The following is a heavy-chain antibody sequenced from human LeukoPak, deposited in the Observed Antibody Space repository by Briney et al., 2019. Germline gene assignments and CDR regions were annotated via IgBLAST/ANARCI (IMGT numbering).Heavy chain of an antibody. CDR1: GDSIFSYTYY. J-gene: IGHJ4*02. V-gene: IGHV4-39*07. Sequence: SETLSLTCTVSGDSIFSYTYYWAWIRQPPGKGLEWMGNVHYSGSTYYKPSLKSRVTISVDISKNQFSLNLRSVTAADTAVYYCARDLREDYYGSGSYVDFWGQGILVTVSS. CDR2: VHYSGST. CDR3: ARDLREDYYGSGSYVDF. D-gene: IGHD3-10*01.